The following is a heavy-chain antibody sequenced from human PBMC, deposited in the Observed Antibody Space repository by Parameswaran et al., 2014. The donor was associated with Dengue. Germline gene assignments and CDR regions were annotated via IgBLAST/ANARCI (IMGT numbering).Heavy chain of an antibody. Sequence: RWIRQPPGKGLEWIGEINHSGSTNYNPSLKSRVTISVDTSKNQFSLKLSSVTAADTAVYYCARAQQLGYYYYYYMDVWGKGTTVTVSS. J-gene: IGHJ6*03. CDR2: INHSGST. V-gene: IGHV4-34*01. D-gene: IGHD6-13*01. CDR3: ARAQQLGYYYYYYMDV.